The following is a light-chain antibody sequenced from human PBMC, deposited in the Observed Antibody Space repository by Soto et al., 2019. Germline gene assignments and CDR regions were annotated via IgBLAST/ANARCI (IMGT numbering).Light chain of an antibody. CDR3: QQYNNWPPWP. J-gene: IGKJ1*01. CDR1: QSGSST. V-gene: IGKV3-15*01. Sequence: EIVMTQSPATLSLSPGERATLSCRASQSGSSTLAWYQQKPGQAPRLLLYGATTRATGIPARFSGSGSGTEFTLPISSLQTEDFAVYYCQQYNNWPPWPFGQGTKVEVK. CDR2: GAT.